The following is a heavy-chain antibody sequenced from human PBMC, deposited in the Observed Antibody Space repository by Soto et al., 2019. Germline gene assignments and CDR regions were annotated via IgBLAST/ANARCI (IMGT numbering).Heavy chain of an antibody. D-gene: IGHD1-1*01. Sequence: QVQLQESGPGLVKPSGTLSLTCAVSSGSISSSNWWRWVRQPPGKGLEWIGQIYHSESPNYNPSLKSRVTTAVDKSKNHFSLRLSSVTAADTAVYYCARGRHARVPWARNSYYYMDVWGKGTTVTVSS. CDR3: ARGRHARVPWARNSYYYMDV. J-gene: IGHJ6*03. CDR2: IYHSESP. CDR1: SGSISSSNW. V-gene: IGHV4-4*02.